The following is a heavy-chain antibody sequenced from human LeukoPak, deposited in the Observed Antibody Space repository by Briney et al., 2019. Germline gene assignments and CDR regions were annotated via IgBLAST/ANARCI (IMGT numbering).Heavy chain of an antibody. D-gene: IGHD5-12*01. Sequence: SQTLSLTCAISGDSVSSNSAAWNWKRQSPSRGLEWLGKTYYRSKWYNDYAVSVKSRITINPDTSKNQFSLQLNSVTPEDTAVYYCARGSNSGYDYPFDYWGQGTLVTVSS. CDR2: TYYRSKWYN. J-gene: IGHJ4*02. CDR1: GDSVSSNSAA. V-gene: IGHV6-1*01. CDR3: ARGSNSGYDYPFDY.